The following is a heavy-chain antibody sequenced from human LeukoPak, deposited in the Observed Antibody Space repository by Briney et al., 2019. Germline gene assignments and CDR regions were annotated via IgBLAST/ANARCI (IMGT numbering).Heavy chain of an antibody. CDR3: ARRVKGCSSTSCYTEARTTDWFDP. D-gene: IGHD2-2*02. CDR2: IIPILGTA. J-gene: IGHJ5*02. CDR1: GGTFSSYA. V-gene: IGHV1-69*13. Sequence: SVKVSCKASGGTFSSYAISWVRQAPGQGLEWMGGIIPILGTANYAQKFQGRVTITADESTSTAYMELSSLRSEDTAVYYCARRVKGCSSTSCYTEARTTDWFDPWGQGTLVTVSS.